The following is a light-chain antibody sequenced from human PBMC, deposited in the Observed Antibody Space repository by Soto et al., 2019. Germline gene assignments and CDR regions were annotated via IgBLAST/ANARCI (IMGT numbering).Light chain of an antibody. J-gene: IGKJ1*01. CDR1: QSISSN. CDR3: HQYENWPQT. Sequence: EIVMTQSPATLSVSAGERATLSFRASQSISSNLAWYQQKLGQAPRLLIYRASTRATGIPARFSGSGSGTEFTLTISSLQSEDFALYYCHQYENWPQTFGQGTKVDI. CDR2: RAS. V-gene: IGKV3-15*01.